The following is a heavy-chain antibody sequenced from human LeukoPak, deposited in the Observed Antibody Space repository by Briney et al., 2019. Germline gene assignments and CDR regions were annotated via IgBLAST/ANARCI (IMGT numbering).Heavy chain of an antibody. Sequence: ASVKVSCKASGYTFTSYDINWVRQATGQGLEWMGWMHPNSGNTGYAQKFQGRVTMTRNTSISTAYMELSSLRSEDTAVYYCARVVRGGWFGERGANWGQGTLVTVSS. CDR1: GYTFTSYD. D-gene: IGHD3-10*01. J-gene: IGHJ4*02. CDR3: ARVVRGGWFGERGAN. V-gene: IGHV1-8*01. CDR2: MHPNSGNT.